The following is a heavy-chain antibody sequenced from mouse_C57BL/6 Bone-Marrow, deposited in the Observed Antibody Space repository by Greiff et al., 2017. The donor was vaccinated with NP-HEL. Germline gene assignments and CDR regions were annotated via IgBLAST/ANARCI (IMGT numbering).Heavy chain of an antibody. CDR1: GFTFSSYA. CDR3: TRGWSAY. Sequence: EVKLVESGEGLVKPGGSLKLSCAASGFTFSSYAMSWVRQTPEKRLEWVAYLSSGGDYISYAAPVQGRFTISRDTARNTLYLQMSGLKAEDTAMYYCTRGWSAYWGQGTLVTVSA. V-gene: IGHV5-9-1*02. CDR2: LSSGGDYI. D-gene: IGHD2-3*01. J-gene: IGHJ3*01.